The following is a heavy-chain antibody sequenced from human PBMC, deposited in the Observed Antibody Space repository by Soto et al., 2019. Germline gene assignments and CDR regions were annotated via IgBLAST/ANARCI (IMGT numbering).Heavy chain of an antibody. Sequence: SETLSLTCTVSGGSISSGGYYWSWIRQHPGKGLEWIRYIYYSGSTYYNPSLKSRVTISVDTSKNQFSLKLSSVTAADTAVYYCARNVYDSSGYYYFDYWGQGTLVTVSS. J-gene: IGHJ4*02. V-gene: IGHV4-31*03. D-gene: IGHD3-22*01. CDR3: ARNVYDSSGYYYFDY. CDR2: IYYSGST. CDR1: GGSISSGGYY.